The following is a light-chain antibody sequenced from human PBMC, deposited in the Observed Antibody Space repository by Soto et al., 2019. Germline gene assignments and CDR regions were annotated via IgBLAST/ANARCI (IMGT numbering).Light chain of an antibody. V-gene: IGKV3-11*01. J-gene: IGKJ5*01. CDR3: QQRRSWQVT. CDR2: DAS. CDR1: QSVSSY. Sequence: EILLTQSAATLSLSPGERSTHSGRASQSVSSYLAWYQQKPGQAPRLLIYDASNRATGIQARFSGSGSGTNFTLTISSLEPEDFAVYYCQQRRSWQVTFGQGTRREIK.